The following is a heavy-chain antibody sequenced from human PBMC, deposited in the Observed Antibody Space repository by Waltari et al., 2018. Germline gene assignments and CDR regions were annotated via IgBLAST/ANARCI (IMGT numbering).Heavy chain of an antibody. CDR2: FSGPGLTT. CDR3: AKVGGIAAAEFQFYF. V-gene: IGHV3-23*01. Sequence: EVQLLESGGGLVQPGGSLRLSCAASGFTFISYAMSWVRQAPGKGLEGVLMFSGPGLTTFYADSVKGRCSISRDNSKNTLYLQINGLRADDTAVYYCAKVGGIAAAEFQFYFWGRGTLVTVSS. J-gene: IGHJ4*02. D-gene: IGHD6-13*01. CDR1: GFTFISYA.